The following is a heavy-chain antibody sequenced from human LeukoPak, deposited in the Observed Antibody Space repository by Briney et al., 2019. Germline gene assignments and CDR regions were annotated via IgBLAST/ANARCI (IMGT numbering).Heavy chain of an antibody. Sequence: ASVKVPCKASGYIFSNYAISWVRQAPGQGLEWMGGISVYNGKTNYAQKVQGRVTMTADTYTSTAYMELRSLKSDDTAVYYCAREIHSNSADGRFDPWGQGSLVIISS. J-gene: IGHJ5*02. CDR2: ISVYNGKT. CDR1: GYIFSNYA. V-gene: IGHV1-18*01. D-gene: IGHD6-6*01. CDR3: AREIHSNSADGRFDP.